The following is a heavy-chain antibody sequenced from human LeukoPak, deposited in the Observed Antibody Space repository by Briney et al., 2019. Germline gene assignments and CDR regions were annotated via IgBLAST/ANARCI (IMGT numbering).Heavy chain of an antibody. Sequence: ASVKVSCKASGYTFTSYDINWVRPATGKGLAWMGWMNPNSGNTGYAQKFQGRVTMTRNTSISTAYMELSSLRSEDTAVYYCARARVAARVGRGPSNWFDPWGQGTLVTVSS. CDR3: ARARVAARVGRGPSNWFDP. J-gene: IGHJ5*02. V-gene: IGHV1-8*01. D-gene: IGHD6-6*01. CDR1: GYTFTSYD. CDR2: MNPNSGNT.